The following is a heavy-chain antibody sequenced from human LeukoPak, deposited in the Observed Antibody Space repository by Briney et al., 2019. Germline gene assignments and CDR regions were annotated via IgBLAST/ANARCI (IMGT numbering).Heavy chain of an antibody. Sequence: PGGSLRLSCAASGFTFSSYGMHWVRQAPGKGLEWVAVIWYDGSNKYYADSVKGRFTISRGNSKNTLYLQMNSLRAEDTAVYYCARGMGYSSGWPDYFDYWGQGTLVTVSS. CDR3: ARGMGYSSGWPDYFDY. CDR1: GFTFSSYG. V-gene: IGHV3-33*01. J-gene: IGHJ4*02. CDR2: IWYDGSNK. D-gene: IGHD6-19*01.